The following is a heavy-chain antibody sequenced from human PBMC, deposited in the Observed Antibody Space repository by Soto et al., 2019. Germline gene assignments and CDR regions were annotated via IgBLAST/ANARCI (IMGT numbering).Heavy chain of an antibody. V-gene: IGHV3-23*01. Sequence: GGSLRLSCTASGFTFSSYAMNWVRQAPGKGLEWVSVISGSGGSTYYADSVKGRFTISRDNSKNKLYLQMNSLRAEDTAVYYCASRTSGWYFDYWGKGTLVTVSS. J-gene: IGHJ4*02. CDR2: ISGSGGST. CDR3: ASRTSGWYFDY. CDR1: GFTFSSYA. D-gene: IGHD6-19*01.